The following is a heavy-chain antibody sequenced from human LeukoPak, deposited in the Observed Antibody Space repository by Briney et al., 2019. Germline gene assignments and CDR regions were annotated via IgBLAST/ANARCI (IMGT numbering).Heavy chain of an antibody. CDR1: GYTFTSYY. Sequence: ASVKVSCKASGYTFTSYYMHWVRQAPGQGLEWMGIINPSGGSTSYAQKFQGRVTMTRDMSTSTVYMELSSLRSDDTAVYYCARVGTGIDAFDIWGQGTMVTVSS. J-gene: IGHJ3*02. CDR3: ARVGTGIDAFDI. V-gene: IGHV1-46*01. D-gene: IGHD1-1*01. CDR2: INPSGGST.